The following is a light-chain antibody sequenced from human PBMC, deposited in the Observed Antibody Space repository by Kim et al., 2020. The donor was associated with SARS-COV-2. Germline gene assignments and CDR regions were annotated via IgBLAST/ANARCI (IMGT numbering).Light chain of an antibody. V-gene: IGKV1-33*01. Sequence: SASGGDRVTITCQASHDIVNYLKWYQHKPREAPKLLIYDASSLQTGVPSRFSGSGSKTHFTLTISSLQPEDIATYYCQQSDTVPNTFGQGTKLEI. CDR2: DAS. J-gene: IGKJ2*01. CDR1: HDIVNY. CDR3: QQSDTVPNT.